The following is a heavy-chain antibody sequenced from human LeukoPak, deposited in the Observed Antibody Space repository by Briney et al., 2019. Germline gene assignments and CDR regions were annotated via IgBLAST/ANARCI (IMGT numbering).Heavy chain of an antibody. V-gene: IGHV3-23*01. D-gene: IGHD7-27*01. Sequence: GGSLRLSCAASGFIFSHYGMNWVRQAPGKGLEWVSGITSRSTTYYADSVKGRFTISRDDSKNMVWLQINSPTAEDTATYYCAKDGNWARFEDWGQGTLVTVSS. CDR3: AKDGNWARFED. CDR1: GFIFSHYG. J-gene: IGHJ4*02. CDR2: ITSRSTT.